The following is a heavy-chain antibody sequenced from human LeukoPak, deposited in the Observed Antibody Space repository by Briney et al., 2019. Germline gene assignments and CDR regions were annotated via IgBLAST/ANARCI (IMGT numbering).Heavy chain of an antibody. CDR1: GGSISSGDYY. CDR3: ARRSPMATSLLWYFDL. D-gene: IGHD3-10*01. V-gene: IGHV4-61*08. Sequence: SETLSLTCTVSGGSISSGDYYWSWIRQPPGKGLEWIGYIYYSGSTNYNPSLKSRVTISVDTSKNQFSLKLSSVTAADTAVYYCARRSPMATSLLWYFDLWGRGTLVTVSS. J-gene: IGHJ2*01. CDR2: IYYSGST.